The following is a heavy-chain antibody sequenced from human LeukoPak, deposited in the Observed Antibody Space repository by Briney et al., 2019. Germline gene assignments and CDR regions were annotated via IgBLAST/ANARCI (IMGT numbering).Heavy chain of an antibody. D-gene: IGHD1-14*01. CDR1: GFTFSSYS. J-gene: IGHJ4*02. CDR2: ISSSSSYI. V-gene: IGHV3-21*01. CDR3: AKDLNQASWTFDY. Sequence: GGSLRLSCAASGFTFSSYSMNWVRQAPGKGLEWVSSISSSSSYIYYADSVKGRFTISRDNAKNSLYLQMNSLRAEDTAVYYCAKDLNQASWTFDYWGQGTLVTVSS.